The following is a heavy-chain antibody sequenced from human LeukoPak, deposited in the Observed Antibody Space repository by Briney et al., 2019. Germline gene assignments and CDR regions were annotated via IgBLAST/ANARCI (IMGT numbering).Heavy chain of an antibody. CDR3: ARVGYYYYGMDV. Sequence: PSETLSLTCTVSGGSISSYYLSWIRQPPGKGLEWIGYIYYSGSTNYNPFLKSRVTISADTSKSQFSLKLSSVTAADTAVYYCARVGYYYYGMDVWAKGPRSPSP. J-gene: IGHJ6*02. CDR1: GGSISSYY. CDR2: IYYSGST. V-gene: IGHV4-59*01.